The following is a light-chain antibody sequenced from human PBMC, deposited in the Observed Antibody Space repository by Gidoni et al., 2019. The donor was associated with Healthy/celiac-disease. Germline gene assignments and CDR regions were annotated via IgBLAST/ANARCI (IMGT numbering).Light chain of an antibody. CDR2: AAS. CDR1: QSISSY. Sequence: DIQTTHSPSSLSASVGDSVTITCRASQSISSYLNWYQQKPGKAPKLLIYAASSLQSGVPSRFSGSGSGTDFTLTISSLQPEDFATYYCQQSYSTPDTFGQXTKLEIK. CDR3: QQSYSTPDT. J-gene: IGKJ2*01. V-gene: IGKV1-39*01.